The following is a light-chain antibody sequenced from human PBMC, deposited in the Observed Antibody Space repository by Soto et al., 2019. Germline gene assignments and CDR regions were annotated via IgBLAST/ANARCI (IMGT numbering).Light chain of an antibody. J-gene: IGKJ1*01. CDR2: AAS. CDR1: QAISTW. V-gene: IGKV1D-12*01. CDR3: QQANSFPRT. Sequence: DIQMTQSPSSVSASVGDRVTITCRASQAISTWLAWYQQKPGKAPKLLIYAASNLQTGAPSSFSGSGSGRDFPLTIGGLRPEDFEAYYCQQANSFPRTFGQGPKVEIK.